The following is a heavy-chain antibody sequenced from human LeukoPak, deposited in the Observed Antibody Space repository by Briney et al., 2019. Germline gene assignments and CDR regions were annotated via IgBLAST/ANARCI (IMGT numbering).Heavy chain of an antibody. Sequence: GESLRLSCAASGFTFSSYAMHWVRQAPGKGLEYVSAISSNGGSTYYANSVKGRFTISRDNSKNTLYLQMGSLRAEDTAVYYCARAGDILTGYHLPFDYWGQGTLVTVSS. V-gene: IGHV3-64*01. D-gene: IGHD3-9*01. CDR3: ARAGDILTGYHLPFDY. CDR2: ISSNGGST. CDR1: GFTFSSYA. J-gene: IGHJ4*02.